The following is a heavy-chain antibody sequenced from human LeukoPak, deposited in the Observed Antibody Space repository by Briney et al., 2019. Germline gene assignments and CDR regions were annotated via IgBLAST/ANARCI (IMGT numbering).Heavy chain of an antibody. D-gene: IGHD3-10*01. CDR3: ARGVLLWFGSTSYGMGV. CDR2: IYHSGST. V-gene: IGHV4-30-2*01. Sequence: SQTLSLTCAVSGGSISSGGYSWSWIRQPPGKGLEWIGYIYHSGSTYYNPSLKSRVTISVDRSKNQFSLKLSSVTAADTAVYYCARGVLLWFGSTSYGMGVWGQGTTVTVSS. J-gene: IGHJ6*02. CDR1: GGSISSGGYS.